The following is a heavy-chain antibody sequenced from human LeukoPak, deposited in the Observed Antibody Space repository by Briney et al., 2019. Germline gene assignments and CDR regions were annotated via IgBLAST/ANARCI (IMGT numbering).Heavy chain of an antibody. J-gene: IGHJ2*01. Sequence: KPGGSLRLSCAASGFTLSSYSVNWVRQAPGKGLEWVSSISSSSSYINYADSVKGRFTISRDNAKNSLYLQMNSLRAEDTAVYYCAKSPYSSSWGGVGWYFDLWGRGTLVTVSS. CDR1: GFTLSSYS. D-gene: IGHD6-13*01. CDR3: AKSPYSSSWGGVGWYFDL. CDR2: ISSSSSYI. V-gene: IGHV3-21*01.